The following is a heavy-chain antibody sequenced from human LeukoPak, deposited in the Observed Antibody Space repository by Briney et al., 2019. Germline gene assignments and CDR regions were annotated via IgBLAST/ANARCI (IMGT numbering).Heavy chain of an antibody. CDR1: GYTYTSYG. D-gene: IGHD6-13*01. V-gene: IGHV1-18*01. Sequence: ASVKVSCKASGYTYTSYGVSWVRQAPRQGLEWMGWISAYNGNTNYAQKLQGRVTMTTDTSTSTAYMELRSLRSDDTAVYYCARLTIAAAEWFDPWGQGTLVTVSS. J-gene: IGHJ5*02. CDR3: ARLTIAAAEWFDP. CDR2: ISAYNGNT.